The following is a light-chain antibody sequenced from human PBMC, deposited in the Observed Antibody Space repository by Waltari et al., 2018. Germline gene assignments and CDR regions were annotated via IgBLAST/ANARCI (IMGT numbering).Light chain of an antibody. J-gene: IGLJ3*02. V-gene: IGLV1-44*01. CDR3: AAWDDSLSGWV. Sequence: QSVLTQPPSASGTPGQRVTISCSGSSSTHRRNAVNWYQQPPGTAPKLLIYATNQRPSGVPERFSGSKSGTSASLAISGLQSEDEADYYCAAWDDSLSGWVFGGGSKLTVL. CDR1: SSTHRRNA. CDR2: ATN.